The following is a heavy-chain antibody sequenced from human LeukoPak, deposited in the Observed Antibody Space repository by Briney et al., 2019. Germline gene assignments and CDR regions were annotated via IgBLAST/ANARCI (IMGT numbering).Heavy chain of an antibody. J-gene: IGHJ5*02. Sequence: PSETLSLTCTVSGGSISSYYWSWIRQPPGKGLEWIGYIYDSGSTNYNPSLKSRVTISVDTSKNQFSLKLSSVTAADTAVYYCARLEHYDILTGYGGNWFDPWGQGTLVTVSS. CDR2: IYDSGST. CDR3: ARLEHYDILTGYGGNWFDP. D-gene: IGHD3-9*01. CDR1: GGSISSYY. V-gene: IGHV4-59*08.